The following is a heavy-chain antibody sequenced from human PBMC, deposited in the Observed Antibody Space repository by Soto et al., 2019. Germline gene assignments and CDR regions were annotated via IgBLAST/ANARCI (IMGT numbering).Heavy chain of an antibody. CDR3: ARLRELALPFDY. V-gene: IGHV5-51*01. CDR1: GYRFTSYW. CDR2: IYPGDSDT. J-gene: IGHJ4*02. D-gene: IGHD1-26*01. Sequence: GESLKISCKGSGYRFTSYWIGWVRQMPGKGLEWMGIIYPGDSDTRYSPSFQGQVTISADKSISTAYLQWNSLKASDTAVYFCARLRELALPFDYWGQGTLVTVS.